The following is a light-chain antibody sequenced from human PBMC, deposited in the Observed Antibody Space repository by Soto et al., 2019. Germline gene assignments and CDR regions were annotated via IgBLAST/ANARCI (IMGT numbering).Light chain of an antibody. Sequence: DIQMTQSPSSLSASVGDRVTITCRASQGIRNYLAWFQQKPGQAPKSLIFGTSNLQSGVPSRFSGGGSGTDFTLTISSLQPEDFATYYCQQCDTYPFTFGPGTTVDIE. CDR3: QQCDTYPFT. CDR2: GTS. V-gene: IGKV1-16*01. CDR1: QGIRNY. J-gene: IGKJ3*01.